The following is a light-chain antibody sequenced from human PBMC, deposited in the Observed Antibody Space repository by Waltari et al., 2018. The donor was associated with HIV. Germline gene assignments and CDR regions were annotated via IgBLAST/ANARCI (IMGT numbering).Light chain of an antibody. J-gene: IGLJ2*01. CDR1: SLRSSY. Sequence: SSELTQDPAVSVALGQTVRITCKGDSLRSSYASWYQQKPGQAPVLVIFGKNDRPSGIPDRFSGSDSGNTASLTITGAQAEDEADYYCNSRDSSGNHVVFGGGTKLTVL. CDR3: NSRDSSGNHVV. V-gene: IGLV3-19*01. CDR2: GKN.